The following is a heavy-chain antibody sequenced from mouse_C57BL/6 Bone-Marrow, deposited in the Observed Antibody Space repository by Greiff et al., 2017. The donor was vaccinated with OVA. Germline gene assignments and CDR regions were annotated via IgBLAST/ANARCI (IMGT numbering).Heavy chain of an antibody. J-gene: IGHJ1*03. D-gene: IGHD1-1*01. CDR2: ITHSGET. CDR3: AGVFYGSHWYFDV. V-gene: IGHV12-3*01. Sequence: LQESGPGLVKPSQSLFLTCSITGFPITSGYYWIWIRQSPGKPLEWMGYITHSGETFYNPSLQSPISITRETSKNQFFLQLNSVTTEDTAMYYCAGVFYGSHWYFDVWGTGTTVTVSS. CDR1: GFPITSGYY.